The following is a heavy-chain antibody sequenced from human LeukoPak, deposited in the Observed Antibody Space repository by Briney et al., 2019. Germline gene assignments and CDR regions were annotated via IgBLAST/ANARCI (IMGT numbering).Heavy chain of an antibody. J-gene: IGHJ4*02. CDR3: ASAFKYYDFWSGYYATYYFDY. CDR2: MKQDGSEK. CDR1: GLTFSNYW. V-gene: IGHV3-7*01. Sequence: GGSLRLSCAASGLTFSNYWMSWVRQAPGKGLEWVANMKQDGSEKYYMDSVKGRFIISRDNAKNSLYLQMNSLRAEDTAVYYCASAFKYYDFWSGYYATYYFDYWGQGTLVTVSS. D-gene: IGHD3-3*01.